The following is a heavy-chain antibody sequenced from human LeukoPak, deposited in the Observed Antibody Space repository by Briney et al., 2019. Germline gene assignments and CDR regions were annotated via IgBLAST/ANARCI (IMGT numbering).Heavy chain of an antibody. CDR3: ARGARDTAMVRGNYFDY. CDR2: IKKDGSEK. Sequence: GGSLRLSCAASGFTFSSYWMSWVRQAPGKGLEWVADIKKDGSEKYYVDSVKGRFTISRDNAKNSLYLQMNSLRAEDTAVYYCARGARDTAMVRGNYFDYWGQGTLVTVSS. CDR1: GFTFSSYW. J-gene: IGHJ4*02. D-gene: IGHD5-18*01. V-gene: IGHV3-7*03.